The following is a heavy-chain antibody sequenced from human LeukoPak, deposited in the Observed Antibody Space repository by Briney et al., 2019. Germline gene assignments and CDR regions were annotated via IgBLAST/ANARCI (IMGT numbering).Heavy chain of an antibody. D-gene: IGHD3-10*01. CDR1: GFTFSSYD. J-gene: IGHJ4*02. CDR2: ISYDVTTK. CDR3: ARDSGSGSQLDY. V-gene: IGHV3-30*14. Sequence: GGSLRLSCAASGFTFSSYDMHWVRQAPGKGLEWVAVISYDVTTKYYADSVKGRFTISRDNSKNTLYLQMNTLRAEDTAVYFCARDSGSGSQLDYWGQGTLVTVSS.